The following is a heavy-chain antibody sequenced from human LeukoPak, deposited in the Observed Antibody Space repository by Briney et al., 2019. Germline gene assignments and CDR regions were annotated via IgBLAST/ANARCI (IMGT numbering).Heavy chain of an antibody. Sequence: GGSLRLSCAASGFTFSSYAMSWVRQAPGRGLEWVSAISGSGGSTYYADSVKGRFTISRDNSKNTLYLQMNSLRAEDTAVYYCAKGSGLLWFGESALDYWGQGTLVTVSS. V-gene: IGHV3-23*01. D-gene: IGHD3-10*01. CDR3: AKGSGLLWFGESALDY. CDR2: ISGSGGST. J-gene: IGHJ4*02. CDR1: GFTFSSYA.